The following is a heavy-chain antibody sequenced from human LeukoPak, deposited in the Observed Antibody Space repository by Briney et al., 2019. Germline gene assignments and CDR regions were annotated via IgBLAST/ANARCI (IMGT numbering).Heavy chain of an antibody. J-gene: IGHJ4*02. CDR1: GYTFTCYG. D-gene: IGHD2-15*01. CDR2: ISAYNGNT. CDR3: ARDNLAAIAGWGLDY. Sequence: ASVKVSCKASGYTFTCYGISWVRQAPGQGLEWMGWISAYNGNTYYAPNLQGRVTMTTDTSTSTAYMELRSLRSDDMAVYYCARDNLAAIAGWGLDYWGQGTLVTVSS. V-gene: IGHV1-18*03.